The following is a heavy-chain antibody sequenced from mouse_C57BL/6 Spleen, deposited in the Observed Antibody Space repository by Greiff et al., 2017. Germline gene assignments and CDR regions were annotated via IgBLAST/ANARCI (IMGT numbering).Heavy chain of an antibody. J-gene: IGHJ1*01. CDR1: GYAFSSSW. D-gene: IGHD2-1*01. Sequence: VQLQQSGPELVKPGASVKISCKVSGYAFSSSWRNWVQQRPGKGLEWMGRIYPGDGDNNYNGKFKGKATLTADKSSSTAYMQLSSLTSEDSAVYFCAREGNYGWYFDVWGAGTTVTVSS. CDR2: IYPGDGDN. CDR3: AREGNYGWYFDV. V-gene: IGHV1-82*01.